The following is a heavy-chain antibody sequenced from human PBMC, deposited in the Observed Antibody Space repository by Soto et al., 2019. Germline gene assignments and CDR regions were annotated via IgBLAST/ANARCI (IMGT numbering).Heavy chain of an antibody. CDR3: ATERDSSIAARAILEF. J-gene: IGHJ4*02. CDR1: GFTFSSYG. CDR2: ISYDGSNK. V-gene: IGHV3-30*03. Sequence: GGSLRLSCAASGFTFSSYGMHWVRQAPGKGLEWVAVISYDGSNKYYADSVKGRFTFSRDNSKNTLYLQMNSLRDEDTAVYYCATERDSSIAARAILEFWGQGTLVTVSS. D-gene: IGHD6-6*01.